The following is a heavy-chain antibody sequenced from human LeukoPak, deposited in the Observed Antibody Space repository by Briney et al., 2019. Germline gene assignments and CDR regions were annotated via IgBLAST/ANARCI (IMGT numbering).Heavy chain of an antibody. CDR3: ATLPGTTGTGGFDP. D-gene: IGHD4-17*01. J-gene: IGHJ5*02. Sequence: PGRSLRLSCAASGFTFSSYGMHWVRQAPGKGLEWVAVIWYDGSNKYYADSVKGRFTISRDNSKNTLYLQMNSLRAEDTAVYYCATLPGTTGTGGFDPGGRGTRVPVSP. CDR2: IWYDGSNK. CDR1: GFTFSSYG. V-gene: IGHV3-33*01.